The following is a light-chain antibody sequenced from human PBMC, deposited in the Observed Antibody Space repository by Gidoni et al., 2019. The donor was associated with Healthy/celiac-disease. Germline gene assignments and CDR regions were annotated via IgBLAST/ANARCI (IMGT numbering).Light chain of an antibody. CDR2: DVS. J-gene: IGLJ3*02. CDR1: SRDVGGYNY. Sequence: QSALTQPASVSGSPGQSITISCTGTSRDVGGYNYVSWYQQHPGKAPTLVIYDVSKRPSGVSNRFSGSKSGNTASLTICGLQAEDEADYYCSSYTSSSTRVFGGGTKLTVL. V-gene: IGLV2-14*01. CDR3: SSYTSSSTRV.